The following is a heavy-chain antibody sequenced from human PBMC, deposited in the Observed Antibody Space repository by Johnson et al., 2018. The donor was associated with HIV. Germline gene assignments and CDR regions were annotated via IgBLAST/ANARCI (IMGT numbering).Heavy chain of an antibody. V-gene: IGHV3-9*01. Sequence: VQLVESGGGLVQPGGSLRLSCAASGFTVSSNYMSWVRQAPGKGLEWVSGISWNSSRICYADSVKGIFTISRDNAKNSLYLQMNSLRAEDTALYYCAKVPVGAKGPVAFDIWGQGTMVTVSS. D-gene: IGHD1-26*01. J-gene: IGHJ3*02. CDR2: ISWNSSRI. CDR3: AKVPVGAKGPVAFDI. CDR1: GFTVSSNY.